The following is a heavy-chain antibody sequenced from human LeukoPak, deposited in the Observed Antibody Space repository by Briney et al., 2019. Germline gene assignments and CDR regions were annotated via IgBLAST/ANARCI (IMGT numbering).Heavy chain of an antibody. V-gene: IGHV1-2*02. Sequence: ASVKVSCKASGYTFTGYYMRWVRQAPGQGLEWMGWTNPNSGGTNYAQKFQGRVTMTRDTSISTAYMELSRLRSDDTAVYYCARVGYCSSTSCRRDAVDIWGQGTMVTVSS. D-gene: IGHD2-2*01. J-gene: IGHJ3*02. CDR1: GYTFTGYY. CDR2: TNPNSGGT. CDR3: ARVGYCSSTSCRRDAVDI.